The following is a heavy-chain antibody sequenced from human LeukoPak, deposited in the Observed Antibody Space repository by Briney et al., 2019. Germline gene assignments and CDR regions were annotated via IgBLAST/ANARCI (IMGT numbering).Heavy chain of an antibody. Sequence: GGSLRLSCAASGFTFSSYGMHWVRQAPGKGLEWVAFIRYDGSNKYYADSVKGRFTISRDNSKNTLYLQMNSLRAEDTAVYYCARDPSIAAEPHAFDIWGQGTMVTVSS. CDR1: GFTFSSYG. V-gene: IGHV3-30*02. J-gene: IGHJ3*02. CDR3: ARDPSIAAEPHAFDI. D-gene: IGHD6-6*01. CDR2: IRYDGSNK.